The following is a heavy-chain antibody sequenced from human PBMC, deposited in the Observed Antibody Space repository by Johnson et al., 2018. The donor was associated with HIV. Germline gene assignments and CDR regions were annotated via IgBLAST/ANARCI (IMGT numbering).Heavy chain of an antibody. Sequence: VQLVESGGGVVRPGGSLRLSCAAAGFTFDDYGMSWVRQAPGKGLEWVSGINWNGVRTAYPDSMKGRFTISRDNAKNSLYLQMNSLRAEDTAVYYCARDPYSGSYSAFDIWGQGTMVTVSS. CDR1: GFTFDDYG. CDR2: INWNGVRT. D-gene: IGHD1-26*01. V-gene: IGHV3-20*04. CDR3: ARDPYSGSYSAFDI. J-gene: IGHJ3*02.